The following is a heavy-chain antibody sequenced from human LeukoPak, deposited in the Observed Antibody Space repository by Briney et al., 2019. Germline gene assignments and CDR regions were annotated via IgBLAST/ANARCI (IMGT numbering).Heavy chain of an antibody. CDR1: GFTFSSYG. CDR3: AKDGGDIVVVVAATLGWYFDL. V-gene: IGHV3-30*02. Sequence: QPGGSLRLSCAASGFTFSSYGMHWVRQAPGKGLEWVAFIRYDGSNKYYADSVKGRFTISRDNSKNTLYLQMNSLRAEDTAVYYCAKDGGDIVVVVAATLGWYFDLWGRGTLVTVSS. D-gene: IGHD2-15*01. J-gene: IGHJ2*01. CDR2: IRYDGSNK.